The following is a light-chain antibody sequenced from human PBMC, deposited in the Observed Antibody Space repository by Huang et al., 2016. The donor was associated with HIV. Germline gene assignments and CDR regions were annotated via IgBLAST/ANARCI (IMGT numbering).Light chain of an antibody. CDR3: HQYNNWLLS. CDR1: RSVSSN. CDR2: GSS. V-gene: IGKV3-15*01. Sequence: EIVMTQSPATLSVSPGERVTLSCRANRSVSSNLAWYQQRHGQAPRLIIYGSSTRSPGIPARFSGSGSGTDFSLTISSLQSEDFARYYCHQYNNWLLSFGGGTRV. J-gene: IGKJ4*01.